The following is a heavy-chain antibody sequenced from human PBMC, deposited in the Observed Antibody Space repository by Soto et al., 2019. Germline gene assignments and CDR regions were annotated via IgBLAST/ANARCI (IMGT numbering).Heavy chain of an antibody. D-gene: IGHD3-16*02. CDR3: ARNPKYYDYVWGTYRPFDY. CDR1: GGSISSSSYY. CDR2: IYYSGDT. Sequence: PSETLSLTCTVSGGSISSSSYYWGWIRQPPGKGLEWIGSIYYSGDTYYNPSLKSRVTIFIDTSKNQFSLELSSMTAADTAVYYCARNPKYYDYVWGTYRPFDYWGQGNLVT. J-gene: IGHJ4*02. V-gene: IGHV4-39*01.